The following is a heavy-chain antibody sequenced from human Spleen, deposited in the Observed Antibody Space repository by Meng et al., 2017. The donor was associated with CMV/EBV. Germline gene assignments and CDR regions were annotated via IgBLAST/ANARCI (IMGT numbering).Heavy chain of an antibody. V-gene: IGHV4-30-4*08. CDR3: ARDRGSSTDV. Sequence: RTVSGDSISSGDYYWSWIRQPPGKGLEWIGYIHYSGSTNHNPSLKSRITISVDTSKNQFSLKLSSVTAADTAVYYCARDRGSSTDVWGQGTTVTVSS. CDR1: GDSISSGDYY. CDR2: IHYSGST. J-gene: IGHJ6*02. D-gene: IGHD3-10*01.